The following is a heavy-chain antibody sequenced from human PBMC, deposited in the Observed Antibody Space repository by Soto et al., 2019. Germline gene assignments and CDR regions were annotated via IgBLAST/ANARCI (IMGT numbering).Heavy chain of an antibody. CDR2: IYRRGST. CDR3: ARDRRYYDILTGYSTRSNNWFDP. CDR1: DESFSEYY. Sequence: PSETLSLTCAVYDESFSEYYWAWIRQPPGKGLEWIGYIYRRGSTNYNPSLKSRVTISVDTSKNQFSLKLSSVTAADTAVYYCARDRRYYDILTGYSTRSNNWFDPWGQGTLVTVSS. D-gene: IGHD3-9*01. V-gene: IGHV4-34*01. J-gene: IGHJ5*02.